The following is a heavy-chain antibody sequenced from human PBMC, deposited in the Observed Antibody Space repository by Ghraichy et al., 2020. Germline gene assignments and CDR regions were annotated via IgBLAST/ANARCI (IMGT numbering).Heavy chain of an antibody. Sequence: ESLNISCTVSGGSVSSGSSYWSWIRQPPGKGLEWIGEIHHSGITNYNPSLKSRVTISVDKSKNQFSLKLSSVTAADTAVYYCARGGYYYYMDVWGKGTTVTVSS. J-gene: IGHJ6*03. CDR3: ARGGYYYYMDV. CDR1: GGSVSSGSSY. CDR2: IHHSGIT. V-gene: IGHV4-61*01.